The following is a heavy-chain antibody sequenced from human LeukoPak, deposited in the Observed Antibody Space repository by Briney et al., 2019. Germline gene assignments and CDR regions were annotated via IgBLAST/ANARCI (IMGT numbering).Heavy chain of an antibody. CDR1: GFTFSSYA. Sequence: GGSLRLSCAASGFTFSSYAMHWVRQAPGKGLEWVAVISYDGSNKYYADSVKGRFTISRDNSKNTLYLQMNSLRAEDTAVYYCARLLVAQLESRGFDYWGQGTLVTVSS. J-gene: IGHJ4*02. V-gene: IGHV3-30*04. CDR2: ISYDGSNK. CDR3: ARLLVAQLESRGFDY. D-gene: IGHD2-15*01.